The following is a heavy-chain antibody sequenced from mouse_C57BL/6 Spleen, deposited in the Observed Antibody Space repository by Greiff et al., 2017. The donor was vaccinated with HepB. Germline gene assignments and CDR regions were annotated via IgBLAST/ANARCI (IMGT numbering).Heavy chain of an antibody. CDR3: ARDRGVVASNYAMDY. CDR2: ISDGGSYT. J-gene: IGHJ4*01. CDR1: GFTFSSYA. Sequence: EVQLQESGGGLVKPGGSLKLSCAASGFTFSSYAMSWVRQTPEKRLEWVATISDGGSYTYYPDNVKGRFTISRDNAKNNLYLQMSHLKSEDTAMYYCARDRGVVASNYAMDYWGQGTSVTVSS. D-gene: IGHD1-1*01. V-gene: IGHV5-4*01.